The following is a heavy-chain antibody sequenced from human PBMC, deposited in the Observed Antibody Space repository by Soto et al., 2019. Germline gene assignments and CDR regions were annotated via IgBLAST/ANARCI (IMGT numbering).Heavy chain of an antibody. CDR2: IDHSGNT. V-gene: IGHV4-4*02. J-gene: IGHJ5*02. CDR1: GGSIGSSNW. Sequence: SETLSLTCAASGGSIGSSNWWSWVRQPPGKGLEWIGEIDHSGNTNHNPSLKSRVTMSVDNSKNQFSLKLTSVTAADTAVYYCARVSSSSRTWFDPWGQGTPVTVSS. CDR3: ARVSSSSRTWFDP. D-gene: IGHD6-6*01.